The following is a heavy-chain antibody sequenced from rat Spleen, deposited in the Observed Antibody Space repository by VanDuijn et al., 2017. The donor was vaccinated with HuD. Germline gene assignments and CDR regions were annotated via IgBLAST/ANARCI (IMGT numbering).Heavy chain of an antibody. Sequence: EVQLVESGGGLVQPGRSMKLSCAASGFTFNNYGMAWVRQAPKKGLEWVAYISYDGGSTYYRDSVKGRFTISRDNAKSTLYLQMDSLRSEDTATYYCARDSTYASLDYWGQGVTVTVSS. CDR1: GFTFNNYG. J-gene: IGHJ2*01. CDR2: ISYDGGST. CDR3: ARDSTYASLDY. D-gene: IGHD1-2*01. V-gene: IGHV5-25*01.